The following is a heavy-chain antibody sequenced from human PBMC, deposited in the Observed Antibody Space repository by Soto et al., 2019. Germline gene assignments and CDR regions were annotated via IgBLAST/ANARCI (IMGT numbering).Heavy chain of an antibody. J-gene: IGHJ4*02. D-gene: IGHD3-16*01. Sequence: EVQLVESGGGLVQPGGSLRLSCPASGLTLSDDSMAWVRQAPGKGPEWVGRSRNKGNRNTTEYAASVKGRFTISRDDSKNSLYLQMNSLSTEDTAVYYCARWLSGWGDWGQGTLVTVSS. CDR2: SRNKGNRNTT. CDR3: ARWLSGWGD. V-gene: IGHV3-72*01. CDR1: GLTLSDDS.